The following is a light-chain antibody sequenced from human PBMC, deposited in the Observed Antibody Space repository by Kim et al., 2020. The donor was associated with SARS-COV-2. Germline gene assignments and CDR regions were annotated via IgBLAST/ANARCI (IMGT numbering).Light chain of an antibody. CDR3: AAWDDSLSGYLA. CDR2: TND. J-gene: IGLJ2*01. V-gene: IGLV1-47*01. Sequence: QSVLTQPPSASGTPGQRVDISCSGSTSNIGSNYVCWYQQLPGAAPKLLIYTNDQRPSGVPDRVSGSKSGTSASLAISDLRSEDEAIYYCAAWDDSLSGYLAFGGGTQLTVL. CDR1: TSNIGSNY.